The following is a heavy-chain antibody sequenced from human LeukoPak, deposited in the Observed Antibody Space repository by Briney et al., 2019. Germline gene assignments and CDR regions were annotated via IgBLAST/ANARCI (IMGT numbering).Heavy chain of an antibody. Sequence: SETLSLTCTVSGDSISSGNYWGWIRQPPGKGLEWLGSIYHTGNTYYNPSLKTRVTISVDTSNNQFSLKLSSVTAADTAVYYCARVTVGTTRGFYYWGQGTLVTVSS. CDR1: GDSISSGNY. D-gene: IGHD1-26*01. J-gene: IGHJ4*02. CDR2: IYHTGNT. CDR3: ARVTVGTTRGFYY. V-gene: IGHV4-38-2*02.